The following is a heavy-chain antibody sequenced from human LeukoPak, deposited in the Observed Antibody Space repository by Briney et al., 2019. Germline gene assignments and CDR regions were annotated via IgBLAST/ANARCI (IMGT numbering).Heavy chain of an antibody. V-gene: IGHV3-9*01. CDR2: ISWNSGSI. CDR3: AKGKGYYDSSGYYYGLGY. D-gene: IGHD3-22*01. CDR1: GFTFDDYA. J-gene: IGHJ4*02. Sequence: GGSLRLSCAASGFTFDDYAMHWVRQAPGKGLEWVSGISWNSGSIGYADSVKGRFTISRDNAKNSLYLQMNSLRAEDTALYYCAKGKGYYDSSGYYYGLGYWGQGTLVTVSS.